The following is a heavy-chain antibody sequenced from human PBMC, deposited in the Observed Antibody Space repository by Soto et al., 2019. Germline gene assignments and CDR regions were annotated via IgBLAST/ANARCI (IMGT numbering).Heavy chain of an antibody. CDR2: IDPSDSYT. D-gene: IGHD1-26*01. V-gene: IGHV5-10-1*01. CDR3: ARGSGSYPDYYYYGMDV. J-gene: IGHJ6*02. Sequence: HGESLKISCKGSGYSFTSYWISWVRQMPGKGLEWMGRIDPSDSYTNYSPSFQGHVTISADKSTSTAYLQWSSLKASDTAMYYCARGSGSYPDYYYYGMDVWGQGTTVTVSS. CDR1: GYSFTSYW.